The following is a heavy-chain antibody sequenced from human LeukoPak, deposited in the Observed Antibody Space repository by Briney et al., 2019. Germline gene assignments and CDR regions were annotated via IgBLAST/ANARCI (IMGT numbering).Heavy chain of an antibody. J-gene: IGHJ4*02. Sequence: GSLRLSCAASGFTFSAYVMRWVRQAPGKGLEWVSAIGGSGDYTDYAYSVKGRFTISRDNSENTLHLQMSSLRAEDTAVYYCAKFKGHYYYDSSGYCDNWGQGTLVTVSS. D-gene: IGHD3-22*01. CDR2: IGGSGDYT. CDR1: GFTFSAYV. V-gene: IGHV3-23*01. CDR3: AKFKGHYYYDSSGYCDN.